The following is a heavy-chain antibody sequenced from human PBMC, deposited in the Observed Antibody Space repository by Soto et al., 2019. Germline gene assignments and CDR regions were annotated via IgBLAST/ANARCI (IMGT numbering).Heavy chain of an antibody. CDR2: IYTSGST. Sequence: SETLSLTCTVSGGSISSYYWSWIRQPAGKGLEWIGRIYTSGSTNYNPSLKSRATMSVDTSKNQFSLKLSSVTASDTAVYYCAREISIAVAGRDYFDYWGQGTLVTAPQ. CDR1: GGSISSYY. V-gene: IGHV4-4*07. CDR3: AREISIAVAGRDYFDY. D-gene: IGHD6-19*01. J-gene: IGHJ4*02.